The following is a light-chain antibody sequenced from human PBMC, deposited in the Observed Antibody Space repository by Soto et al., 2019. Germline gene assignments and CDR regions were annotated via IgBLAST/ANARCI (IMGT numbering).Light chain of an antibody. V-gene: IGKV3-15*01. CDR1: QTVYNN. CDR2: GVS. J-gene: IGKJ5*01. CDR3: QQYTNWPIT. Sequence: EVVMTQSPATLSVSPGERATLSCRASQTVYNNYLAWYQQKPGQAPRLLIYGVSARATGVPARFSGSGSGTDFTLTISSLQSEDFAVHYCQQYTNWPITFGQGTRLEIK.